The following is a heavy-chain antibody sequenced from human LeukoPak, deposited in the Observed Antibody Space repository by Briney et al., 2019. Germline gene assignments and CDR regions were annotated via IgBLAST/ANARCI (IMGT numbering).Heavy chain of an antibody. Sequence: SETLSLTCAVYGGSFSGYYWSWIRQPPGKGLEWIGEINHSGSTNYNPSLKSRVTISVDTSKNQFSLQLNSVTPEDTGVYYCAREIKLSGSNDYWGQGTLVTVSS. J-gene: IGHJ4*02. CDR2: INHSGST. CDR1: GGSFSGYY. D-gene: IGHD1-26*01. CDR3: AREIKLSGSNDY. V-gene: IGHV4-34*01.